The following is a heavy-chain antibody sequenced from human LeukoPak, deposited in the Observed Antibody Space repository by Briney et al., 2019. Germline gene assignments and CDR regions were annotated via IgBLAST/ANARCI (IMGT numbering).Heavy chain of an antibody. Sequence: GGSLRLSCAASGFTFSSYGMHWVRQAPGKGLEWVAVIWYDGSNKYYADSVKGRFTISRDNSKNTLYLQVNSLRAEDTAVYYCSVGATGVFDYWGQGTLVTVSS. CDR2: IWYDGSNK. D-gene: IGHD1-26*01. CDR1: GFTFSSYG. J-gene: IGHJ4*02. CDR3: SVGATGVFDY. V-gene: IGHV3-33*01.